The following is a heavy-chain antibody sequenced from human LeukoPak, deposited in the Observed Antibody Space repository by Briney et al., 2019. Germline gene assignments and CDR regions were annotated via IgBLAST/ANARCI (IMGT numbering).Heavy chain of an antibody. V-gene: IGHV4-59*01. CDR3: ARTYCSGGSCYSVWFDP. CDR1: GGSISSYY. Sequence: PSETLSLTCTVSGGSISSYYWSWIRQPPGKGLEWIGYIYYSGSTNYNPSLKSRVTISVDTTKNQFSLKLSSVTAADTAVYYCARTYCSGGSCYSVWFDPWGQGTLVTVSS. J-gene: IGHJ5*02. CDR2: IYYSGST. D-gene: IGHD2-15*01.